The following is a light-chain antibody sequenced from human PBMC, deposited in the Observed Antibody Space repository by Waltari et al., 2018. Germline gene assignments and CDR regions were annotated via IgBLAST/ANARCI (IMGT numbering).Light chain of an antibody. Sequence: QSALTQPASVSGSPGQSITISCTGTSSGVGSYNLVSWYQQHPGKAPKLMIYEGSKRSSGVSNRFSGSKSGNTASLTISGLQAEDEADYYCCSYAGVVFGGGTKLTIL. CDR2: EGS. CDR1: SSGVGSYNL. V-gene: IGLV2-23*01. J-gene: IGLJ2*01. CDR3: CSYAGVV.